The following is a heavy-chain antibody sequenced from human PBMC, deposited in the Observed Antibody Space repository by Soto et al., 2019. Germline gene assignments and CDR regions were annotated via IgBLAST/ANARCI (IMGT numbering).Heavy chain of an antibody. D-gene: IGHD6-13*01. CDR1: GFTFSSYA. CDR3: AAGRAEIAAEHVEEHGMDV. Sequence: QVQLVESGGGVVQPGRSLRLSCAASGFTFSSYAMHWVRQAPGKGLEWVAVISYDGSNKYYADSVKGRFTISRDNSKNTLYLQMNSLRAEDTAVYYCAAGRAEIAAEHVEEHGMDVWGQGTTVTVSS. J-gene: IGHJ6*02. V-gene: IGHV3-30-3*01. CDR2: ISYDGSNK.